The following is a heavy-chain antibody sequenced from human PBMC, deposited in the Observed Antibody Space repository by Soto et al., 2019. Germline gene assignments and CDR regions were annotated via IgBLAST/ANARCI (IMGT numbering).Heavy chain of an antibody. D-gene: IGHD6-6*01. CDR2: ISYDGSNK. CDR1: GFTFSSYG. J-gene: IGHJ6*02. V-gene: IGHV3-30*18. Sequence: QVQLVESGGGVVQPGRSLRLSCAASGFTFSSYGMHWVRQAPGKGLEWVAVISYDGSNKYYADSVKGRFTISRDNSKNTLYLQMNSLRAEDTAVYYCAKGSRRYSSSSNYYYYGMDVWGQGTTVTVSS. CDR3: AKGSRRYSSSSNYYYYGMDV.